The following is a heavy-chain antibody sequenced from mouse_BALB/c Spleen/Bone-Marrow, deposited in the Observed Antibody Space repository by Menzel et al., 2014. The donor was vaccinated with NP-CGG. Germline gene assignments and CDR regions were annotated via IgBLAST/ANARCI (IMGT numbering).Heavy chain of an antibody. CDR2: INSNGGST. CDR1: GFTFSSYG. Sequence: DVKLVESGGGLVQPGGSLKLSCAASGFTFSSYGMSWVRQTPDKRLELVATINSNGGSTYYPDSVKGRFTISRDNAKNTLYLQMSSLKSEDTAMYYCARDYYGSSFDSWGQGTTLTVSS. J-gene: IGHJ2*01. CDR3: ARDYYGSSFDS. V-gene: IGHV5-6-3*01. D-gene: IGHD1-1*01.